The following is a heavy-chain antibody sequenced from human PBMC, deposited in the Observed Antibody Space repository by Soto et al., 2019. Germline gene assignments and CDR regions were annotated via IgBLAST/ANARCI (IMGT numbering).Heavy chain of an antibody. J-gene: IGHJ1*01. CDR1: GGSISSYY. CDR2: IYYSGST. D-gene: IGHD2-21*01. Sequence: SETLSLTCTVSGGSISSYYWSWIRQPPGKGLEWIGYIYYSGSTNYNPSLKSRVTISVDTSKNQFSLKLSSVTAADTAVYYCARGVKSEYFQHWGQGTLVNVSS. V-gene: IGHV4-59*01. CDR3: ARGVKSEYFQH.